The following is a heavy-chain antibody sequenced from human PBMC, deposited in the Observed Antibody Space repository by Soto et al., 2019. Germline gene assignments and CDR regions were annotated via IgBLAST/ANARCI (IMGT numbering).Heavy chain of an antibody. J-gene: IGHJ5*02. CDR3: ARDFRFSSSYYVGAWFDP. Sequence: SETLSLTCTVSGGSISSGDSYWSWIRQSPGKGLEWIAYIFYNGNAYYNPSLRSRTSISVDTSRNQFSLKLTSMTAADTAVYYCARDFRFSSSYYVGAWFDPWGQGTLVTVSS. D-gene: IGHD6-13*01. CDR1: GGSISSGDSY. CDR2: IFYNGNA. V-gene: IGHV4-30-4*01.